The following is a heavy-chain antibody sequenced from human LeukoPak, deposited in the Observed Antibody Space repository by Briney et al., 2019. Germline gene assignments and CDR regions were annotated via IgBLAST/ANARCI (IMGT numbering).Heavy chain of an antibody. CDR1: GGSISSYY. CDR2: IYYSGST. V-gene: IGHV4-59*01. J-gene: IGHJ4*02. D-gene: IGHD2-21*02. Sequence: PSETLSLTCTVSGGSISSYYWSWIRQPPGKGLEWIGYIYYSGSTNYNPSLKSRVTISVDTSKNQFSLKLSSVTAADTGVYYCARGYCRDDICQVFPYWGQGTLVTVSS. CDR3: ARGYCRDDICQVFPY.